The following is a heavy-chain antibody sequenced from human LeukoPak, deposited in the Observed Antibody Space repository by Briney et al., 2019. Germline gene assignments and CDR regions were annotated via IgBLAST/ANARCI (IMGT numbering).Heavy chain of an antibody. V-gene: IGHV1-46*01. J-gene: IGHJ1*01. CDR1: GYTFTGYY. D-gene: IGHD2-2*01. CDR3: AYCSSTSCPFQH. CDR2: INPSGGST. Sequence: ASVKVSCKASGYTFTGYYMHWVRQAPGQGLEWMGIINPSGGSTSYAQKFQGRVTMTRDTSTSTVYMELSSLRSEDTAVYYCAYCSSTSCPFQHWGQGTLVTVSS.